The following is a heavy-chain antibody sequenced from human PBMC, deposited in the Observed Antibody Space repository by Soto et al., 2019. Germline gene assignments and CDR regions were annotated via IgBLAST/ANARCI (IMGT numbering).Heavy chain of an antibody. Sequence: EVQLVESGGGLVQPGGSLRLSCAVSGFTFSTIWLTWVRQAPGKGLEWVANIKQDGSEKHYVDSVKGRFTISRDNAKNSLYLQMNSLRAEDTAVYFCARGGSESDYWGQGTLVTVSS. CDR2: IKQDGSEK. D-gene: IGHD3-10*01. J-gene: IGHJ4*02. CDR1: GFTFSTIW. CDR3: ARGGSESDY. V-gene: IGHV3-7*01.